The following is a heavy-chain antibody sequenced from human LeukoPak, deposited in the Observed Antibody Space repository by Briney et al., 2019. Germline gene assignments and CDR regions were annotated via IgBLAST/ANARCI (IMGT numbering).Heavy chain of an antibody. CDR1: GFTFSSYA. CDR3: AKDPYVSELTNWFDP. J-gene: IGHJ5*02. V-gene: IGHV3-23*01. Sequence: GGSLRLSCAASGFTFSSYAMSWVRQAPGKGLEWVSAISGSGGSTYYADSVKGRFTISRDNSKNTLYLQMNSLRAEDTAVYYCAKDPYVSELTNWFDPWGQGTLVTLSS. CDR2: ISGSGGST. D-gene: IGHD1-7*01.